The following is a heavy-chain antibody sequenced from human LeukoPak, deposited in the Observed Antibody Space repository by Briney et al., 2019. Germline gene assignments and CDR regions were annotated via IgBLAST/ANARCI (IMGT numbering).Heavy chain of an antibody. V-gene: IGHV1-46*01. CDR1: GYTFTGYY. CDR3: ARGGFAGFLPDSSGYYYSG. D-gene: IGHD3-22*01. CDR2: INPSGGST. J-gene: IGHJ4*02. Sequence: ASVKVSCKASGYTFTGYYMHWARQAPGQGLEWMGIINPSGGSTSYAQKFQGRVTMTRDTSTSTVYMELSSLRSEDTAVYYCARGGFAGFLPDSSGYYYSGWGQGTLVTVSS.